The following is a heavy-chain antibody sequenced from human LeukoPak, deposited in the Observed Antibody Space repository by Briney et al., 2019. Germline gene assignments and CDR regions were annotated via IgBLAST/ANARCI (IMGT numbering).Heavy chain of an antibody. V-gene: IGHV4-39*07. Sequence: PSETLSLTCTVSGGSISSYYWGWIRQPPGKGLEWIGSIYYSGSTNYNPSLKSRVTISLDTSKNQFSLKLTSVTAADTAVYYCASVRGYSSGWYASGFDPWGQGTLVTVSS. CDR2: IYYSGST. J-gene: IGHJ5*02. D-gene: IGHD6-19*01. CDR1: GGSISSYY. CDR3: ASVRGYSSGWYASGFDP.